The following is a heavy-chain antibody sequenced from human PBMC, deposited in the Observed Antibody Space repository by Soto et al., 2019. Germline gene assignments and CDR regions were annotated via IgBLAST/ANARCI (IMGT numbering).Heavy chain of an antibody. D-gene: IGHD4-17*01. CDR2: ITWNGVAM. J-gene: IGHJ6*03. Sequence: EVQLVESGGTLVQPGRSLRLSCAASGFAFRDFAMRWVRQTPGTGLAWVSGITWNGVAMGYGASVRGRLTISRADAKNSLYLQMNSLRPEETAVYYCAKSYGTTHHRYGDMDGWGKGTSGT. V-gene: IGHV3-9*01. CDR1: GFAFRDFA. CDR3: AKSYGTTHHRYGDMDG.